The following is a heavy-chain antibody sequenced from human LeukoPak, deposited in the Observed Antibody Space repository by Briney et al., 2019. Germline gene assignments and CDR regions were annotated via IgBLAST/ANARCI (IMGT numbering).Heavy chain of an antibody. V-gene: IGHV1-2*02. CDR1: GYIFTDNY. CDR2: INPKTGAT. D-gene: IGHD4-11*01. Sequence: ASVTVSFKASGYIFTDNYMHWVRQTPGQGLEWIAWINPKTGATAYAQRFQGRITVTSDTSINTAYMDLGSLTSDDTAVFYCARDLTANIDSSYWGQGTLVTVSS. CDR3: ARDLTANIDSSY. J-gene: IGHJ4*02.